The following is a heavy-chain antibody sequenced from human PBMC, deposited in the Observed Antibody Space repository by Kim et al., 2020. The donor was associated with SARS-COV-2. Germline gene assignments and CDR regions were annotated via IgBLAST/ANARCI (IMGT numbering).Heavy chain of an antibody. V-gene: IGHV4-31*03. CDR1: GGSISSGGYY. D-gene: IGHD2-8*02. J-gene: IGHJ3*02. CDR2: IYYSGST. Sequence: SETLSLTCTVSGGSISSGGYYWSWIRQHPGKDLEWIGYIYYSGSTYYNPSLKSRVTISVDTSKNPFSLKLSSVTAADTAVYYCARARKDIVLVVYAMGAFDIWGQGTMVTVSS. CDR3: ARARKDIVLVVYAMGAFDI.